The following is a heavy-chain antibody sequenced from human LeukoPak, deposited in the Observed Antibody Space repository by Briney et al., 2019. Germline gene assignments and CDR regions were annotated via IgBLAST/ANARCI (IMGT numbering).Heavy chain of an antibody. D-gene: IGHD2-2*01. CDR2: IRYDGSNK. CDR1: GFTVSSNY. CDR3: AKLGDIVVVPAATWTGDDAFDI. J-gene: IGHJ3*02. Sequence: VQPGGSLRLSCAASGFTVSSNYMSWVRQAPGKGLEWVAFIRYDGSNKYYADSVKGRFTISRDNSKNTLYLQMNSLRAEDTAVYYCAKLGDIVVVPAATWTGDDAFDIWGQGTMVTVSS. V-gene: IGHV3-30*02.